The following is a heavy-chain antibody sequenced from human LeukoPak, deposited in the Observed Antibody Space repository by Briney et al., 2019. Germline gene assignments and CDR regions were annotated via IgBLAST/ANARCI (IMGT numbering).Heavy chain of an antibody. J-gene: IGHJ4*02. CDR1: GFTCSSYA. CDR2: ITYEGSTK. CDR3: ASLLRDY. V-gene: IGHV3-30*01. Sequence: PGGSLRRAGSAAGFTCSSYAIDWVRQAPGQGLEWGAVITYEGSTKYYDDSGKGRFTISRDNSKNLLYLQMNSLRAEDTAVYYCASLLRDYWGQGTLVSVSS.